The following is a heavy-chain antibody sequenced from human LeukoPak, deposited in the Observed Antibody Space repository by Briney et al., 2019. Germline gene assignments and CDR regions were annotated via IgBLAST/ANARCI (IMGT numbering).Heavy chain of an antibody. CDR2: IYTSGST. V-gene: IGHV4-4*07. CDR1: GGSISSYY. J-gene: IGHJ4*02. CDR3: AREHSSGWQITYYFDY. D-gene: IGHD6-19*01. Sequence: SETLSLTCTVSGGSISSYYWSWIRQPAGKGLEWIGRIYTSGSTNYNPSLKSRVTMSVDTSKNQFSLKLSSVTAADTAVHYCAREHSSGWQITYYFDYWGQGTLVTVSS.